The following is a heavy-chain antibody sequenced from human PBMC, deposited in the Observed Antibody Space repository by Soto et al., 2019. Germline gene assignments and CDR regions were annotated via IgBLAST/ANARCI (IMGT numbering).Heavy chain of an antibody. D-gene: IGHD3-22*01. CDR3: AGAAPPYESGVYSSPY. CDR2: IIPMFGTA. J-gene: IGHJ4*02. Sequence: QVQLVQSGAEVKKPGSSVKVSCKASGGTFSRYAINWVRQAPGQGLEWMGGIIPMFGTANYAQKFQGRVTIPGDESKNRGKMEVRSFISEARAVFFGAGAAPPYESGVYSSPYGGGGTLVPFS. V-gene: IGHV1-69*01. CDR1: GGTFSRYA.